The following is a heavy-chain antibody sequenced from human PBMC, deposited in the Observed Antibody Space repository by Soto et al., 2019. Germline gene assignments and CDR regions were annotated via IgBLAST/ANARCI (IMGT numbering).Heavy chain of an antibody. D-gene: IGHD6-6*01. J-gene: IGHJ5*02. CDR2: IYRTGST. Sequence: ASETLSLTCAVSGGSFTSNNWWTWVRQPPGQGLEWIGEIYRTGSTNYNPSLKSRVTISVDTSKNQFSLNLSSVTAADTAVYYCARAGHSSSSEGANWFDPWGQGTLVTVSS. CDR3: ARAGHSSSSEGANWFDP. V-gene: IGHV4-4*02. CDR1: GGSFTSNNW.